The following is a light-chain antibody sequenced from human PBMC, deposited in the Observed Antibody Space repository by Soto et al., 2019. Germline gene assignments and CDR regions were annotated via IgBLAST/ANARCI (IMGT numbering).Light chain of an antibody. Sequence: EIVLTPAPATLSLSPGERATLSCRASQSVSSDLAWYQQKPGQAPRLLIYDASNRATGIPARFSVSGSGTDFTLTISSLEPEDFAVYYCPHRSNWPPRYTFGQGTKLEIK. CDR3: PHRSNWPPRYT. J-gene: IGKJ2*01. V-gene: IGKV3-11*01. CDR2: DAS. CDR1: QSVSSD.